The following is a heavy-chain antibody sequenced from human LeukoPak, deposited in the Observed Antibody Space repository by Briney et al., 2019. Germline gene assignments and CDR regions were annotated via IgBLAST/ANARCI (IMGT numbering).Heavy chain of an antibody. CDR1: GFTFSSYA. CDR3: AREHSSSFDY. V-gene: IGHV3-7*01. D-gene: IGHD6-6*01. J-gene: IGHJ4*02. CDR2: IKEDGSER. Sequence: GGSLRLSCAASGFTFSSYAMSWVRQAPGNRLEWVANIKEDGSERYYVDSVKGPFTISRDNAKNSLYLQMNSLRAEDTAVYYCAREHSSSFDYWGQGTLVTVSS.